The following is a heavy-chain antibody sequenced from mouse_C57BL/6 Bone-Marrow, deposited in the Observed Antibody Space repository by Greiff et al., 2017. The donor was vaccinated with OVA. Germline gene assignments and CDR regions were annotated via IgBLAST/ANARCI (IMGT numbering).Heavy chain of an antibody. CDR2: INPSSGYT. J-gene: IGHJ4*01. Sequence: VQLQQSGAELARPGASVKMSCKASGYTFTSYTMHWVKQRPGQGLEWIGYINPSSGYTKYTQKFKDKATLTADKSSSTAYMQPSSLTSEDSAVYYCARRLYYAMDYWGQGTSVTVSS. D-gene: IGHD1-2*01. CDR3: ARRLYYAMDY. V-gene: IGHV1-4*01. CDR1: GYTFTSYT.